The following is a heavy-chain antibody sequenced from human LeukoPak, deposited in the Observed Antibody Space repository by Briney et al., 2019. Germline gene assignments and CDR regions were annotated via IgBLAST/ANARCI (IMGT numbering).Heavy chain of an antibody. CDR2: IYTSGST. CDR3: ARSREDCTNGVCYTGGSHYYYMDV. Sequence: SQTLSLTCTVSGGSISSGDYYWSWIRQPAGKGLEWIGRIYTSGSTNYNPSLKSRVTISVDTSKNQFSLKLSSVTAADTAVYYCARSREDCTNGVCYTGGSHYYYMDVWGKGTTVTVSS. D-gene: IGHD2-8*01. J-gene: IGHJ6*03. V-gene: IGHV4-61*02. CDR1: GGSISSGDYY.